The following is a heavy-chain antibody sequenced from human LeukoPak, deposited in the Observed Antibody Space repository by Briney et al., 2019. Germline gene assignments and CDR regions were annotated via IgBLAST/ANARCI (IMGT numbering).Heavy chain of an antibody. Sequence: PSETLSLTCTVPAGSLSSGGYYWSWIRQPAGKGLEWIGRIFASGSTNYNPSLKSRVTISIDTSKTQFSLNLISVTAADTAVYYCARVGSCSSTSCRDYWGQGTLVTVSS. V-gene: IGHV4-61*02. CDR1: AGSLSSGGYY. D-gene: IGHD2-2*01. CDR3: ARVGSCSSTSCRDY. J-gene: IGHJ4*02. CDR2: IFASGST.